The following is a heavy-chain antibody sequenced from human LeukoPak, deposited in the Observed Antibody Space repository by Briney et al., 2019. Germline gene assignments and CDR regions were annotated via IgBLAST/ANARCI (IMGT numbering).Heavy chain of an antibody. CDR1: GYSISSNNY. V-gene: IGHV4-38-2*02. Sequence: SETLSLTCTVSGYSISSNNYWGWIRQPPGKGLEWIGSIYHTGSTYYNPSLKSRVTISVDTSKNQFSLKLSSVTAADTAVYYCAREANYYDSSGYYSIDYWGQGTLVTVSS. J-gene: IGHJ4*02. CDR2: IYHTGST. D-gene: IGHD3-22*01. CDR3: AREANYYDSSGYYSIDY.